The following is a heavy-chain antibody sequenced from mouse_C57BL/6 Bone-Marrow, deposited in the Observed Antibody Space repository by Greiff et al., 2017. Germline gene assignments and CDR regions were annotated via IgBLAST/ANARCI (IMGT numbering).Heavy chain of an antibody. Sequence: QVQLKQSGAELARPGASVKLSCKASGYTFTSYGISWVKQRTGQGLEWIGEIYPRSGNTYYNEKFKGKATLTADKSSSTAYMELRRLTSEDSAVYFCASYYSNFFYYFDYWGQGTTLTVSS. J-gene: IGHJ2*01. CDR1: GYTFTSYG. CDR3: ASYYSNFFYYFDY. D-gene: IGHD2-5*01. CDR2: IYPRSGNT. V-gene: IGHV1-81*01.